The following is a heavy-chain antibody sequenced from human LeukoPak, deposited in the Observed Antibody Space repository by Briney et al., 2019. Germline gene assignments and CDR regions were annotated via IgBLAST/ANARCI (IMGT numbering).Heavy chain of an antibody. CDR2: ISGGTT. Sequence: VGSLRLSCAAPGFTLSSTGMSWVRQAPGKGLEWVSGISGGTTFYADSVKGRFTISRDNSKSTLYLQMDSLRVEDTAIYYCARGTGAAAGPDRGIHWGQGTLVTVSS. V-gene: IGHV3-23*01. CDR3: ARGTGAAAGPDRGIH. CDR1: GFTLSSTG. J-gene: IGHJ4*02. D-gene: IGHD6-13*01.